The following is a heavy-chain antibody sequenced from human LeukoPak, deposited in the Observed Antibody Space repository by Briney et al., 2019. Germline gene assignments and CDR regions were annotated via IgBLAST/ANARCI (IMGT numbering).Heavy chain of an antibody. J-gene: IGHJ4*02. CDR1: GFTLSTNA. CDR2: ISGSGAST. Sequence: GGSPRLSCLTSGFTLSTNAMSWVRQAPGKGLEWISGISGSGASTYYADSVKGRFTISRDDSRNTLYLQMNSLRGDDTAVYYCAKDVGKWESLHFFDYWGQGTLVTVSS. CDR3: AKDVGKWESLHFFDY. D-gene: IGHD1-26*01. V-gene: IGHV3-23*01.